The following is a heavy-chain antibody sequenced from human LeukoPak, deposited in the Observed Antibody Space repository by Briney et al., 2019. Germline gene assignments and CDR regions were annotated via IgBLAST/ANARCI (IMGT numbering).Heavy chain of an antibody. J-gene: IGHJ4*02. CDR1: GGPIDITNY. Sequence: PSETLSLTCGVSGGPIDITNYWSWVRQAPGKGLEWIGEISHDGTINYNPSLRSRVAMSLDRANNQFSLSLTSVTAADTAVYYCTRENRPFCPFAYWGQGVLVTVSS. CDR3: TRENRPFCPFAY. V-gene: IGHV4-4*02. CDR2: ISHDGTI. D-gene: IGHD2/OR15-2a*01.